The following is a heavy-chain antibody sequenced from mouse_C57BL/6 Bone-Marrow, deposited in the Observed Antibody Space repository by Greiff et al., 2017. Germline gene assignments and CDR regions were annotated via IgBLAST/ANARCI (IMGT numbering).Heavy chain of an antibody. Sequence: QVQLQQPGAELVQPGASVKLSCTASGYTFTSYWMQWVKQRPGQGLEWIGEIDPSDSYTNYNQKFKGKAALTVDTSSSTASMQLSSLTSEDSAVYYCARGDYYGSSYVAYWGQGTLVTVSA. D-gene: IGHD1-1*01. CDR3: ARGDYYGSSYVAY. V-gene: IGHV1-50*01. CDR2: IDPSDSYT. CDR1: GYTFTSYW. J-gene: IGHJ3*01.